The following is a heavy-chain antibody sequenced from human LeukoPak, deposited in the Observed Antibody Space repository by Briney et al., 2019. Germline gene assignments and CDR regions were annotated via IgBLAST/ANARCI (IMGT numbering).Heavy chain of an antibody. Sequence: GGSLRLSCTASGFTFGDYAMSWVRQAPGKGLEWVGFIRSKAYGGTTEYAASVKGRFTISRDDSKSIAYLQMNSLKTEDTAVYYCTRENILTGYYLDDYWGQGTLVTVSS. CDR1: GFTFGDYA. D-gene: IGHD3-9*01. V-gene: IGHV3-49*04. CDR3: TRENILTGYYLDDY. CDR2: IRSKAYGGTT. J-gene: IGHJ4*02.